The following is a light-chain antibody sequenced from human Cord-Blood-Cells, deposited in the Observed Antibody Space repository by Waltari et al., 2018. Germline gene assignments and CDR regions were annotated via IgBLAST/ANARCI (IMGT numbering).Light chain of an antibody. CDR2: DVS. CDR3: SSYTSSSVV. CDR1: SSDVGGYNY. J-gene: IGLJ2*01. V-gene: IGLV2-14*01. Sequence: QSALTQPASVSGSPGQSITISCTGTSSDVGGYNYVSWYQQHPGKAPKLMIYDVSKRPSGVLNRFSGSKSGNTASLTISGLQAEDEADYYCSSYTSSSVVFGGGTKLTVL.